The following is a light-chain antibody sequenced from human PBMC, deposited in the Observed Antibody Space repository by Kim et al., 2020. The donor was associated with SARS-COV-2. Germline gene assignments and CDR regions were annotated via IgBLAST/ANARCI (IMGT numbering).Light chain of an antibody. CDR1: QGGNGRY. CDR3: QQYGSSPRT. J-gene: IGKJ1*01. Sequence: SSAQAASLSCAASQGGNGRYLAWYRQKPGHAPTLLIYGASSRSTGIPDRFSGSGSGTDFTLTISRLEPEDFAVYYCQQYGSSPRTFGQGTKVDIK. CDR2: GAS. V-gene: IGKV3-20*01.